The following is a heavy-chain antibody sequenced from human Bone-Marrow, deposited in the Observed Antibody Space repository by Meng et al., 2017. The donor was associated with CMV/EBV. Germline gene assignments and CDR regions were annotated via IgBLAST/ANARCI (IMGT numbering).Heavy chain of an antibody. CDR2: VSHSGST. V-gene: IGHV4-34*08. CDR1: GGTFSDFY. CDR3: AWTSRGWTYSDY. D-gene: IGHD3/OR15-3a*01. Sequence: SETLSLTCAVFGGTFSDFYWTWIRQPPGKGLEWLGDVSHSGSTNYNPSLKSRVSISVDTAKNQFTLKLNSVTAADTAVYFCAWTSRGWTYSDYWGQGALVTVSS. J-gene: IGHJ4*02.